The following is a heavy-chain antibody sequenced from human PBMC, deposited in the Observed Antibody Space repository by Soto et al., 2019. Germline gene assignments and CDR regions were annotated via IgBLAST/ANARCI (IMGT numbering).Heavy chain of an antibody. D-gene: IGHD2-8*02. V-gene: IGHV1-69*02. CDR3: ASHFTGVLVLGTSPPGGDNYGWDV. CDR2: IIPILDIP. J-gene: IGHJ6*02. Sequence: QVQLVQSGAEVKKPGSSVKVSCKASGGTFSRYTFTWVRQAPGQGLEWMGRIIPILDIPNYAQNFQGRVNITADKSTSTAYMELSSVRSDDTAVYYCASHFTGVLVLGTSPPGGDNYGWDVWGQGTTVTVSS. CDR1: GGTFSRYT.